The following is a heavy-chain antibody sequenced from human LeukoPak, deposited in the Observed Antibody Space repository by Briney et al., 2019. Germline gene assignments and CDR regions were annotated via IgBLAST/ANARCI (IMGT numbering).Heavy chain of an antibody. Sequence: ASVKVSCKASGYTFTSYDINWVRQATGQGLERMGWMNPNSGNTGCAQKFQGRVTITRNISISTAYMELSGLRSDDTAVYYCARVRHCSSTSCSWFDPWGQGTLVTVSS. CDR3: ARVRHCSSTSCSWFDP. V-gene: IGHV1-8*03. CDR1: GYTFTSYD. J-gene: IGHJ5*02. D-gene: IGHD2-2*01. CDR2: MNPNSGNT.